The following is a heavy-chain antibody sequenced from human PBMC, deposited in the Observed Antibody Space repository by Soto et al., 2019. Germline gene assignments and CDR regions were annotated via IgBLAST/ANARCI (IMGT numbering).Heavy chain of an antibody. CDR3: ARSVSQLVVLGAFDI. D-gene: IGHD2-8*02. CDR2: ISAYNGNT. CDR1: GYTFTSYG. V-gene: IGHV1-18*01. J-gene: IGHJ3*02. Sequence: ASVKVSCKASGYTFTSYGISWVRQAPGQGLEWMGWISAYNGNTNYAQKLQGRVTMTTDTSTSTAYMELRSLRSDDTAVYYCARSVSQLVVLGAFDIWGQGTMVTVSS.